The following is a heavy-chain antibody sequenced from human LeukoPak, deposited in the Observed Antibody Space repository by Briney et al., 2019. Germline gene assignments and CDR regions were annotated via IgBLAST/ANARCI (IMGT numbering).Heavy chain of an antibody. CDR1: GVSISSGGYY. CDR3: ARDHDGAFDY. J-gene: IGHJ4*02. V-gene: IGHV4-31*03. CDR2: IYYSGST. D-gene: IGHD3-16*01. Sequence: SETLSLSCTVSGVSISSGGYYWSWIRQHPGKGLEWIGYIYYSGSTYYNPSLKSRVTISVDTSKNQFSLKLSSVTAADTAVYYCARDHDGAFDYWGQGILVTVSS.